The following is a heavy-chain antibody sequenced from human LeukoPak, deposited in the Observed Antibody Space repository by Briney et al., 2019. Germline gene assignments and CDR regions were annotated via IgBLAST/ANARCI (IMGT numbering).Heavy chain of an antibody. Sequence: GASVKVSCKASGGTFSSYAISWVRQAPGQGLEWMGGIIPIFGTANYAQKFQGRVTITADESTSTAYMEPSSLRSEDTAVYYCARDRYCSGGSCSYPPGFDYWGQGTLVTVSS. J-gene: IGHJ4*02. CDR3: ARDRYCSGGSCSYPPGFDY. CDR1: GGTFSSYA. D-gene: IGHD2-15*01. V-gene: IGHV1-69*13. CDR2: IIPIFGTA.